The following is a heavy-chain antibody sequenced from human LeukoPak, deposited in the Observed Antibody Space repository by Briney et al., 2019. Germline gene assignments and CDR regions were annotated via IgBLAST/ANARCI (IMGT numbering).Heavy chain of an antibody. Sequence: PGGTLRLSCAASGFTFSNYGMNWVRQAPGKGLEWVSGITGSGGNTYYADSVKGRFTISRDNSKNTLYLQMDSLSAEDTAVYYCVKVDTWGQGTLVTVSS. V-gene: IGHV3-23*01. D-gene: IGHD5-18*01. CDR3: VKVDT. J-gene: IGHJ4*02. CDR1: GFTFSNYG. CDR2: ITGSGGNT.